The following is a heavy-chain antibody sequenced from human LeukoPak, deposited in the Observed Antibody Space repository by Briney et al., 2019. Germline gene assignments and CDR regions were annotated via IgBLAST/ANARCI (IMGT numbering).Heavy chain of an antibody. J-gene: IGHJ4*02. CDR3: ARDSLTGYYEY. CDR1: GGSISSGGYY. Sequence: PSETLSLTCTVSGGSISSGGYYWSWIRQPPGKGLEWIGYIYYSGSTNYNPSLKSRVTISVDTSKNQFSLKLSSVTAADTAVYYCARDSLTGYYEYWGQGTLVTVSS. V-gene: IGHV4-61*08. CDR2: IYYSGST. D-gene: IGHD3-9*01.